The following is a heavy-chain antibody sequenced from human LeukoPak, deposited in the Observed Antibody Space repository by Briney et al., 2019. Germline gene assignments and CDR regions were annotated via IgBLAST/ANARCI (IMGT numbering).Heavy chain of an antibody. CDR1: GFTFSNYW. Sequence: GGSLRLSCAASGFTFSNYWMTWVRQAPGKGLEWVANLKQDGSEKNYVDSVKGRFTISRDNAQNSLYLQMNSLRAEDTAVYYCASTATCSFWGQGTMVTVSS. J-gene: IGHJ3*01. D-gene: IGHD2-2*01. V-gene: IGHV3-7*01. CDR2: LKQDGSEK. CDR3: ASTATCSF.